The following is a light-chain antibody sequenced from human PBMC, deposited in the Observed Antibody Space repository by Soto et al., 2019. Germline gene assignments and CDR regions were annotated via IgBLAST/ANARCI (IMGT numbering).Light chain of an antibody. Sequence: YALTQPPSVSVAPGQTASIACGGNNIGSRSVHWYQQKPGQAPVLVVYDDRDRPSGIPERFAGSNSGNTATLTISRVEAGDEADYYCQVWDSTSDHYVFGTGTKVTVL. CDR2: DDR. CDR3: QVWDSTSDHYV. CDR1: NIGSRS. V-gene: IGLV3-21*02. J-gene: IGLJ1*01.